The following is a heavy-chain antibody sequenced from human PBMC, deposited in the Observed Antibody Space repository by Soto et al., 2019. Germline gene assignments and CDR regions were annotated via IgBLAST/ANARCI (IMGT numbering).Heavy chain of an antibody. Sequence: EVQLWESGGGLVQPGESLRISCAASGFTFSNFAMSWVRQAPGKGLEWVSSISSSGGYTYFAESVRGRFTIARDNSRNTVHLQKNSLRAEGTAVYYCAKDGGGTYRRDDYWGQGTQVTVSS. CDR2: ISSSGGYT. CDR3: AKDGGGTYRRDDY. V-gene: IGHV3-23*01. D-gene: IGHD3-16*01. J-gene: IGHJ4*02. CDR1: GFTFSNFA.